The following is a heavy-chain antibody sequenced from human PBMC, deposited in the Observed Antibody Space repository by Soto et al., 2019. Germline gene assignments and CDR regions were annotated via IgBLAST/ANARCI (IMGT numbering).Heavy chain of an antibody. CDR1: GGSFSGYY. V-gene: IGHV4-34*01. Sequence: QVQLQQWGAGLLKPSETLSLTCAVYGGSFSGYYWSWIRPPPGKGLEWIGEINHSGSTNYNPSLKSRVTISVDTSKNQFSLKLSSVTAADTAVYYCARCLIAARPGRWFDPWGQGTLVTVSS. D-gene: IGHD6-6*01. CDR2: INHSGST. CDR3: ARCLIAARPGRWFDP. J-gene: IGHJ5*02.